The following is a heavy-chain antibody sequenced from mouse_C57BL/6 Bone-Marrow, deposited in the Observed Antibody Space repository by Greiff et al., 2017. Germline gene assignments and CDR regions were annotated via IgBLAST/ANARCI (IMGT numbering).Heavy chain of an antibody. Sequence: DVQLVESGGGLVKPGGSLKLSCAASGFTFSDDGMHWVRQAPEQGLEWVAYISSGSGTIDYADTVKGRVTISGDTATNTLFLQMTSLRSEDTAVYYCASNRYGSSGLAYWGQGTLVTVSA. D-gene: IGHD1-1*01. V-gene: IGHV5-17*01. J-gene: IGHJ3*01. CDR1: GFTFSDDG. CDR2: ISSGSGTI. CDR3: ASNRYGSSGLAY.